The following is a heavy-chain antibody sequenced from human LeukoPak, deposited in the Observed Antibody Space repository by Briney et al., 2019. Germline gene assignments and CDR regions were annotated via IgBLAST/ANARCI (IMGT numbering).Heavy chain of an antibody. CDR3: AKVGTRRWELPYYFDY. CDR2: ISDSGDST. Sequence: GGSLRLPCAASGFTFSTFAMNWVRQAPGKGLEWVSGISDSGDSTYYADSVKGRFTISRDNSKNTLYLQMNSLRAEDTAVYYCAKVGTRRWELPYYFDYWGQGTLVTVSS. D-gene: IGHD1-26*01. CDR1: GFTFSTFA. V-gene: IGHV3-23*01. J-gene: IGHJ4*02.